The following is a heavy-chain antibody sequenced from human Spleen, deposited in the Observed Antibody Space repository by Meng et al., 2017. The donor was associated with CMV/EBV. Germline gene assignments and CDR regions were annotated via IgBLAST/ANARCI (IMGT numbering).Heavy chain of an antibody. V-gene: IGHV3-30*04. CDR3: AKAFSASWYREYYDD. J-gene: IGHJ4*02. D-gene: IGHD6-13*01. CDR2: ISYDGSHK. CDR1: GFTFSNYT. Sequence: GESLKISCAASGFTFSNYTIHWVRQAPGKGLEWVAVISYDGSHKYYADSVKGRFTISRDNSKNTLYLQMNNLRAEDTAVYYCAKAFSASWYREYYDDWGQGTLVTVSS.